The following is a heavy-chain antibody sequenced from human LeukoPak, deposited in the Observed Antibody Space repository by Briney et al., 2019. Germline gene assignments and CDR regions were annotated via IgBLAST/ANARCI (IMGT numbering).Heavy chain of an antibody. Sequence: SETLSLSCAVSGCSISTYYWSWIRQPPGKGLEWIGYIYYSGSTNYNPSLKSRVTISVDTSKNQFSLNLSSVTAADTAVYYCGRADSSGWRSFDYWGQGALVTVSS. CDR2: IYYSGST. J-gene: IGHJ4*02. CDR1: GCSISTYY. V-gene: IGHV4-59*01. CDR3: GRADSSGWRSFDY. D-gene: IGHD6-19*01.